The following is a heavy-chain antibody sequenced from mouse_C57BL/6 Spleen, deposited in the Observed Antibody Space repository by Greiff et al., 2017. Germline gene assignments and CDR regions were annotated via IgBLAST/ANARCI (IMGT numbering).Heavy chain of an antibody. Sequence: VQLQQSGAELVRPGTSVKVSCKASGYAFTNYLIEWVKQRPGQGLEWIGVINPGSGGTNYNEKFKGKATLTADKSSSTAYMQLSSLTSEDSAVYFCAKGNLGTRGYFDVWGTGTTVTVSS. CDR3: AKGNLGTRGYFDV. CDR1: GYAFTNYL. D-gene: IGHD3-3*01. V-gene: IGHV1-54*01. J-gene: IGHJ1*03. CDR2: INPGSGGT.